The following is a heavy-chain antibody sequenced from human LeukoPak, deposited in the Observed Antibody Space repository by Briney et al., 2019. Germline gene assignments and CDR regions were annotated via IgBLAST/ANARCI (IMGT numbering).Heavy chain of an antibody. J-gene: IGHJ4*02. CDR2: IWYDGSNK. V-gene: IGHV3-33*01. CDR1: GFTFSSYG. Sequence: GRSLRLSCAASGFTFSSYGMHWVRQAPGKGLEWVAVIWYDGSNKYYADSVKGRCTISRDNSKNTLYLQMNSLRAEDTAVYYCARDRISYDSSVGVDYWGQGTPVTASS. CDR3: ARDRISYDSSVGVDY. D-gene: IGHD3-22*01.